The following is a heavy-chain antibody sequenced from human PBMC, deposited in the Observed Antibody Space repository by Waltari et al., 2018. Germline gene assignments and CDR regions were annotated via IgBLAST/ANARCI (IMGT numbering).Heavy chain of an antibody. CDR2: IYTSGST. D-gene: IGHD6-6*01. Sequence: QVQLQESGPGLVKPSQTLSLTCTVSGGSISRGSYYWSWIRQPAGKGLEWIGYIYTSGSTNYNPSLKSRVTISVDTSKNQFSLKLSSVTAADTAVYYCARNAQLANYGVVDYWGQGTLVTVSS. CDR3: ARNAQLANYGVVDY. CDR1: GGSISRGSYY. V-gene: IGHV4-61*09. J-gene: IGHJ4*02.